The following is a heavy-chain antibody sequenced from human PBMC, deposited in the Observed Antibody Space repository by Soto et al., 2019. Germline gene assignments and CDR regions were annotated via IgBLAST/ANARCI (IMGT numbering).Heavy chain of an antibody. CDR2: INPSGGST. CDR1: GDTFTSYY. Sequence: GASVKVSSKASGDTFTSYYMHCVRQAPGQGLEWMGIINPSGGSTSYAQKFQGRVTMTRDTSTSTVYMELSSLRSEDTAVYYCARDLIAVAGTHFDYWGQGTLVTVSS. J-gene: IGHJ4*02. CDR3: ARDLIAVAGTHFDY. V-gene: IGHV1-46*01. D-gene: IGHD6-19*01.